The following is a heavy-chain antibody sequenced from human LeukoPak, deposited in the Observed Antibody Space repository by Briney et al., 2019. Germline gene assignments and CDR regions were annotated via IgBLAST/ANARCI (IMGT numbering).Heavy chain of an antibody. V-gene: IGHV1-2*02. J-gene: IGHJ3*02. D-gene: IGHD2-15*01. CDR2: INPNSGGT. Sequence: ASVKVSCKASGYTFTGYYMHWVRQAPGQGLEWMRWINPNSGGTNYAQKFQGRVTMTRDTSISTAYMELSRLRSEDTAVYYCASPVLVVVAADAFDIWGQGTMVTVSS. CDR3: ASPVLVVVAADAFDI. CDR1: GYTFTGYY.